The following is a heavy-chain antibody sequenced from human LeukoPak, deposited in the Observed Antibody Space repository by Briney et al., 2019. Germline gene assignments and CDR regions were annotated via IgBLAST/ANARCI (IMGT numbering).Heavy chain of an antibody. CDR3: GREILEPGKTLTY. J-gene: IGHJ4*02. D-gene: IGHD1-14*01. CDR1: GFTFSSFA. CDR2: ISGSGGST. V-gene: IGHV3-23*01. Sequence: GGSLRLSCAASGFTFSSFAMSWVRQAPGKGLEWVSAISGSGGSTYYADSVKGRFTISRDNSKNTPYLKMNSLRVEDTAVYYCGREILEPGKTLTYWGQGSLITVSS.